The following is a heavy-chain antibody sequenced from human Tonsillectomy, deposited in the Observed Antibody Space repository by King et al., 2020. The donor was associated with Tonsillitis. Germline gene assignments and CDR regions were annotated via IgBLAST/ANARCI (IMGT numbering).Heavy chain of an antibody. D-gene: IGHD3-10*01. J-gene: IGHJ4*02. CDR1: GFSLSTSGVG. Sequence: TLQESGPTLVKPPQTLTLTCTFSGFSLSTSGVGVGWIRQPPGKALEWLALIYWNDDKRYSPSLKSRLTITKDTSKNQVVLTMTNMDPVDTATYYCAHSLHYYGSGSYYYFDYWGQGTLVTVSS. CDR3: AHSLHYYGSGSYYYFDY. V-gene: IGHV2-5*01. CDR2: IYWNDDK.